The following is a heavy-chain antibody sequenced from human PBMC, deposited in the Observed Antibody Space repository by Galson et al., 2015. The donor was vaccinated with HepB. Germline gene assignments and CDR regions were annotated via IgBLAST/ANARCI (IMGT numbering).Heavy chain of an antibody. J-gene: IGHJ4*02. D-gene: IGHD6-19*01. CDR2: IRSKAEGETT. V-gene: IGHV3-49*03. CDR3: TRRQGGSVAGIV. CDR1: GFTFGDYI. Sequence: LRLSCATSGFTFGDYIMSWFRQAPGKGLEWVGFIRSKAEGETTQYAASVKGRFTISRDNSKSIAYLEMNSLKTEDTAVYYCTRRQGGSVAGIVWGQGTLVTVSS.